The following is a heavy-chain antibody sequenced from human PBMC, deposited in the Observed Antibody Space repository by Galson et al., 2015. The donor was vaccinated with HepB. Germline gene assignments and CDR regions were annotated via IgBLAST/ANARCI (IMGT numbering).Heavy chain of an antibody. V-gene: IGHV4-59*01. Sequence: ETLSLTCTISGGSINKYYWAWIRQSPGRALEWIGYIFYTGVTNYNPSLKSRVTISVEASRNQFSLNLTSVTAADTGIYYCAREYNGNNYVFDLWGQGTRVSVSS. CDR2: IFYTGVT. CDR3: AREYNGNNYVFDL. CDR1: GGSINKYY. D-gene: IGHD1/OR15-1a*01. J-gene: IGHJ3*01.